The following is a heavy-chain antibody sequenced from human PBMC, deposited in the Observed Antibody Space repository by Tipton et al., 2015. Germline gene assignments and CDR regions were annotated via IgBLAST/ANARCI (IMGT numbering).Heavy chain of an antibody. CDR2: ISYDGSKK. CDR3: AKGGYCSSTSCYAIDF. J-gene: IGHJ4*02. D-gene: IGHD2-2*01. Sequence: SLRLSCAASGFNFSTYGMHWVRQAPGKGLEWVAVISYDGSKKYYADAVKGRFTISRDNSKNSLYLQMNSLRTEDTALYYCAKGGYCSSTSCYAIDFWGQGTLVTVSS. V-gene: IGHV3-30*18. CDR1: GFNFSTYG.